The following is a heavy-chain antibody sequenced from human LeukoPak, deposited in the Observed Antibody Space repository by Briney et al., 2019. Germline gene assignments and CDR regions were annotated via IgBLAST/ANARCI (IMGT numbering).Heavy chain of an antibody. J-gene: IGHJ5*02. CDR1: GYTFTGYY. Sequence: ASVKVSCKASGYTFTGYYMHWVRQAPGQGLEWMGWINPNSGGTNYAQKFQGRVTMTSDTSISTAYMELSRLRSDDTAVYYCARVRLVTRRNNWFDPWGQGTLVTVSS. CDR2: INPNSGGT. D-gene: IGHD4-11*01. CDR3: ARVRLVTRRNNWFDP. V-gene: IGHV1-2*02.